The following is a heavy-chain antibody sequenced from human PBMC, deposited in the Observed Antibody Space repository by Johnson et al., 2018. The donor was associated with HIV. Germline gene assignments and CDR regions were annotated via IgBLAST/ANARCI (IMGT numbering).Heavy chain of an antibody. Sequence: VQLVESGGGLVQPGGSLRLSCAASGFTFSSYAMSWVRQAPGKGLEWVAAISGSGGSTYYADSVKGRFTISRDNSKNTLYLQMSSLRAEDTAVYYCARERGGYGLAFDIWGQGKMVTVSS. D-gene: IGHD5-12*01. V-gene: IGHV3-23*04. CDR2: ISGSGGST. J-gene: IGHJ3*02. CDR1: GFTFSSYA. CDR3: ARERGGYGLAFDI.